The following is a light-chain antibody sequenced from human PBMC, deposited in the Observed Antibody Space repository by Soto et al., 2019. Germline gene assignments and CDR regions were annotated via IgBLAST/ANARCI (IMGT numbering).Light chain of an antibody. CDR3: QQRSNWPPRIT. CDR1: QSVGSN. V-gene: IGKV3-11*01. CDR2: DAS. Sequence: EIVMTQSPATLSVSPGERATLSCRASQSVGSNLAWYQQKPGQAPRLLIYDASTRATGIPSRFSGSGSGTDFTLTISSLEPEDFAVYYCQQRSNWPPRITFGQGTRLEIK. J-gene: IGKJ5*01.